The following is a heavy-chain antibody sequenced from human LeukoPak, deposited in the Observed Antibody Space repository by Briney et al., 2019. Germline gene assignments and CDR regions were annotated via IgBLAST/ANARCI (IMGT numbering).Heavy chain of an antibody. CDR1: GGSISSYY. CDR2: IYYSGST. V-gene: IGHV4-59*08. Sequence: SGTLSLTCTVSGGSISSYYWSWIRQPPGQGLEWIGYIYYSGSTNYNPSLKSRVTISVDTSKNQFSLKLTSVTAADTAVYYCARGVTMIVVVIHDWYFDRWGRGTLVTVSS. D-gene: IGHD3-22*01. CDR3: ARGVTMIVVVIHDWYFDR. J-gene: IGHJ2*01.